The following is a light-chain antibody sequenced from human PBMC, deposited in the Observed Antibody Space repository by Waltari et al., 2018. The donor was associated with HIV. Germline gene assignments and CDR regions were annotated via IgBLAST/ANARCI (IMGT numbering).Light chain of an antibody. CDR3: QQFNRFPFT. CDR1: QTIGDS. V-gene: IGKV1-12*02. J-gene: IGKJ3*01. CDR2: SSS. Sequence: DIQLTQSPSSVGASIGDRISITCRASQTIGDSLAWYQQKPGQAPELLIDSSSSVHSGAQSRFSGSGSGTDFTLTISGLQPEDFTTYYCQQFNRFPFTFGPGTRVDVK.